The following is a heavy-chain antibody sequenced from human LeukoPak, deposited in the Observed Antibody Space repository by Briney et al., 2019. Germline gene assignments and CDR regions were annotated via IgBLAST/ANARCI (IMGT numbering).Heavy chain of an antibody. Sequence: PGGSLRLSCAASGFTFSTYSINWVRQAPGKGLEWISYISSSSSTIYYADSVKGRFTISRDNAKNSLYLQMNSLRAEDTAVYYCARRIAASATGGNFDYWGQGTLVTVSS. CDR2: ISSSSSTI. J-gene: IGHJ4*02. CDR1: GFTFSTYS. D-gene: IGHD6-13*01. V-gene: IGHV3-48*04. CDR3: ARRIAASATGGNFDY.